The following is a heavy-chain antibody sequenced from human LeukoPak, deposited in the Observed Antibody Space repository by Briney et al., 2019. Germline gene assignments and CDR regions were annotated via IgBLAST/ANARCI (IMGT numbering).Heavy chain of an antibody. V-gene: IGHV4-39*07. D-gene: IGHD4-17*01. Sequence: PSETLSLTCTVSGGSISSSSYYWGWIRQPPGKELAWIGSIYYSGSTYYNPSLKSRVTISVDTSKNQFSLKLSSVTAADTAVYYCARREDYGDHVWFGPWGQGTLVTVSS. J-gene: IGHJ5*02. CDR1: GGSISSSSYY. CDR3: ARREDYGDHVWFGP. CDR2: IYYSGST.